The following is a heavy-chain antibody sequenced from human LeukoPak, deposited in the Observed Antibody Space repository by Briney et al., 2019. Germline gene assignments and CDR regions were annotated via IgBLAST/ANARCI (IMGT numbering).Heavy chain of an antibody. V-gene: IGHV3-7*01. CDR2: IKQDGSEK. Sequence: GGSLRLSCAASGFTFTHSWMSWVRQAPGKGLEWVANIKQDGSEKYYVHSVEGRFTISRDNTKNSLSLQMNSLRGEDTAVYYCVRALGSSSAGSWGQGTLVTVSS. J-gene: IGHJ5*02. D-gene: IGHD6-6*01. CDR3: VRALGSSSAGS. CDR1: GFTFTHSW.